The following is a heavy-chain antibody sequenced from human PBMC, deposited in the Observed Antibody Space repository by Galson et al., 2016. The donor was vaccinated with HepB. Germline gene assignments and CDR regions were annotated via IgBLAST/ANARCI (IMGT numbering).Heavy chain of an antibody. CDR1: GGSIFTYY. V-gene: IGHV4-59*01. D-gene: IGHD1-1*01. Sequence: ETLSLTCTVSGGSIFTYYWSWIRQSPEKGLEWIGYINYSGSTNYNPSLKSRVTMSLDTSKNQLSLRLTSVTATDTAVYYCARAPTTWNLYYFDYWGQGILVTVSS. CDR2: INYSGST. CDR3: ARAPTTWNLYYFDY. J-gene: IGHJ4*02.